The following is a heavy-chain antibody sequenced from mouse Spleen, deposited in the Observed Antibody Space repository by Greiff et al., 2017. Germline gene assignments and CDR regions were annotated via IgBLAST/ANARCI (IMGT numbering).Heavy chain of an antibody. V-gene: IGHV1-22*01. CDR1: GYTFTDYN. D-gene: IGHD1-1*01. CDR3: AYYYGSSPYAMDY. CDR2: INPNNGGT. Sequence: VQLKQSGPELVKPGASVKMSCKASGYTFTDYNMHWVKQSHGKSLEWIGYINPNNGGTSYNQKFKGKATLTVNKSSSTAYMELLSLTSEDSAVYYCAYYYGSSPYAMDYWGQGTSVTVSS. J-gene: IGHJ4*01.